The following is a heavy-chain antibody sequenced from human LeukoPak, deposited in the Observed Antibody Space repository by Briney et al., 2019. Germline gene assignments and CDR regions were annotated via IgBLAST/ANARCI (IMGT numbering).Heavy chain of an antibody. CDR2: IIPIFGTA. CDR1: GGTFSSYA. Sequence: SVKVSCKASGGTFSSYAISWVRQAPGQGLEWMGGIIPIFGTANYAQKFQGRVTVTADESSSTAYMELSSLRSEDTAVYYCAREGRYCSSTSCYLDYWGQGTLVTVSS. V-gene: IGHV1-69*13. D-gene: IGHD2-2*01. J-gene: IGHJ4*02. CDR3: AREGRYCSSTSCYLDY.